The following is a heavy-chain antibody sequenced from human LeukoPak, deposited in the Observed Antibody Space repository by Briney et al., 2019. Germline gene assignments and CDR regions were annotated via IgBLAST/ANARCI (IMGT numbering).Heavy chain of an antibody. CDR3: AGYANTAMDIDY. J-gene: IGHJ4*02. V-gene: IGHV4-59*01. Sequence: SETLSLTCTVSGGSISSYYWSWIRQPPGKGLEWIGYIYYSGSTNYNPSLKSRVTISVDTSKNQFSLKLSSVTAADTAVYYCAGYANTAMDIDYWGQRTLVTVSS. CDR1: GGSISSYY. D-gene: IGHD5-18*01. CDR2: IYYSGST.